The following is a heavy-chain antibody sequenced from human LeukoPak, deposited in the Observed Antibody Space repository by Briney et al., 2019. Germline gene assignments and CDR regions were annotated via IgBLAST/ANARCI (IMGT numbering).Heavy chain of an antibody. V-gene: IGHV3-74*03. D-gene: IGHD3-10*01. Sequence: PGGSLRLSCAASGFTFSSYWMHWVRQAPGKGLVWVSRIRTDGTITTYADSVKGRFSISRDNAKNTLYLQVNSLRVEDTAVYYCAKIIYGSGSYFDAFDIWGQGTMVTVSS. CDR1: GFTFSSYW. CDR2: IRTDGTIT. J-gene: IGHJ3*02. CDR3: AKIIYGSGSYFDAFDI.